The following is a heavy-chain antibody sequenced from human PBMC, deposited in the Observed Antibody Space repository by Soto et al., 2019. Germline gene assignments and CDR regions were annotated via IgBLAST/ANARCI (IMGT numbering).Heavy chain of an antibody. CDR1: GFTLSAYS. V-gene: IGHV3-48*02. D-gene: IGHD3-16*01. CDR3: ARPHLDRPTYYGLEV. Sequence: EVQLVESGGGLVQPGGSLRLSCAASGFTLSAYSMNWVLQAPWKGLGWISFINSGSDTIYYGDSVNGRFTISRDNAKNALYLQMNSLKDDDTAVYYCARPHLDRPTYYGLEVWVQGTTVTVSS. J-gene: IGHJ6*02. CDR2: INSGSDTI.